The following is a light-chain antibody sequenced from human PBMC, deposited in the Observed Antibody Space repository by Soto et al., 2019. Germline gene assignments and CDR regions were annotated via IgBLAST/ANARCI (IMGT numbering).Light chain of an antibody. CDR3: GTWDSSLSAVV. CDR1: SSNIGSNY. V-gene: IGLV1-51*01. Sequence: QSVLTQPPSVSVAPGQKVTISCSGSSSNIGSNYVSWYQHLPGTAPKLLIYDNNKRPSGIPDRFSGSKSGTSATLGITGLQTGDEADYYCGTWDSSLSAVVFGGGTKLTVL. J-gene: IGLJ2*01. CDR2: DNN.